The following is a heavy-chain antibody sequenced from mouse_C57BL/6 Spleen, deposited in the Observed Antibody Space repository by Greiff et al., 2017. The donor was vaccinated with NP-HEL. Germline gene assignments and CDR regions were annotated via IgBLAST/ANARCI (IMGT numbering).Heavy chain of an antibody. Sequence: EVQLQQSGPELVKPGASVKIPCKASGYTFTDYNMDWVKQSHGKSLEWIGDINPNNGGTIYNQKFKGKATLTVDKSSSTAYMELRSLTSEDTAVYYCARDYYGSSYGYFDVWGTGTTVTVSS. D-gene: IGHD1-1*01. CDR3: ARDYYGSSYGYFDV. CDR1: GYTFTDYN. CDR2: INPNNGGT. V-gene: IGHV1-18*01. J-gene: IGHJ1*03.